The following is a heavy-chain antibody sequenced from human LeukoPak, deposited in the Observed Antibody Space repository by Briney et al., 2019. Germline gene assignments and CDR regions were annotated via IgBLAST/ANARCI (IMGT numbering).Heavy chain of an antibody. V-gene: IGHV4-30-2*01. CDR1: GGSISSGGYS. Sequence: PSETLSLTCAVSGGSISSGGYSWSWIRQPPGKGLEWIGYIYHSGSTYYNPSLKSRVTISVDRSKNQFSLKLSSVTAADTAVYYCARRDSYWYFDLWGRGTLVTVSS. CDR3: ARRDSYWYFDL. CDR2: IYHSGST. J-gene: IGHJ2*01.